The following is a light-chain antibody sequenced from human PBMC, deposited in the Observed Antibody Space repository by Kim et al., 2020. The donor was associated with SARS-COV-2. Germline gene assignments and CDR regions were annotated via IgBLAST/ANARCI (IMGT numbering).Light chain of an antibody. CDR3: QHRQT. J-gene: IGKJ1*01. CDR2: DGS. Sequence: TLAAAVGDRVTLTCRASQSVSRWLAWYQQKPGKAPKLLIYDGSNLQSGVPSRFSGSGSGTEFTLTISSLQPDDFAIYYCQHRQTFGQGTKVDIK. CDR1: QSVSRW. V-gene: IGKV1-5*01.